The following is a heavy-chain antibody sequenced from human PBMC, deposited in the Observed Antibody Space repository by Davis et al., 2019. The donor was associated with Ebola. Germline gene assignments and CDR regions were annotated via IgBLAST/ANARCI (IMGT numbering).Heavy chain of an antibody. CDR2: ISYDGSNK. D-gene: IGHD1-26*01. V-gene: IGHV3-30*18. CDR1: GFTFSSYG. Sequence: GALRLSCAASGFTFSSYGMHWVRQAPGKGLEWVAVISYDGSNKYYADSVKGRFTISRDNSKNTLYLQMNSLRAEDTAVYYCAKSDRLGYWGQGTLVTVSS. J-gene: IGHJ4*02. CDR3: AKSDRLGY.